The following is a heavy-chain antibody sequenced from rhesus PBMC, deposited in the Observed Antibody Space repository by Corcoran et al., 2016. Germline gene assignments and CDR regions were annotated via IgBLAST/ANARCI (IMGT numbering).Heavy chain of an antibody. J-gene: IGHJ4*01. V-gene: IGHV4-173*01. CDR3: ASGDCTSTTCYVGGWDY. D-gene: IGHD2-2*01. CDR2: ISGSGVIT. Sequence: QLQLQESGPGLVKPSETLSLTCAVSGGSISSNWWSWIRQPPGKGLGGIGRISGSGVITRYKPTLKSRVTISTDTSKNQLSLKLISVTAADTAVYYCASGDCTSTTCYVGGWDYWGQGVLVTVSS. CDR1: GGSISSNW.